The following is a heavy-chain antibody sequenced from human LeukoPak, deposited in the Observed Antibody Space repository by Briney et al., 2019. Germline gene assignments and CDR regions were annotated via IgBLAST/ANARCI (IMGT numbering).Heavy chain of an antibody. D-gene: IGHD2-2*01. J-gene: IGHJ6*03. Sequence: SETLSLTCTVSGGSISSGGYYWSWIRQPPGKGLEWIGYIYHSGSTYYNPSLKSRVTISVDRSKNQFSLKMTSVTAADTAVYYCARGGPVAIFYYYMDVWGEGTTVTVSS. V-gene: IGHV4-30-2*01. CDR1: GGSISSGGYY. CDR3: ARGGPVAIFYYYMDV. CDR2: IYHSGST.